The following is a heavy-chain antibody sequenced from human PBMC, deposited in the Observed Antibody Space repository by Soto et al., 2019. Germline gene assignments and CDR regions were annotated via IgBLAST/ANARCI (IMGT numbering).Heavy chain of an antibody. D-gene: IGHD6-13*01. Sequence: PGESLKISCKGSGYSFTSYWISWVRQMPGKGLEWMGRIDPSDSYTNYSPSFQGHVTISADKSISTAYLQWSSLKASDTAMYYCARQAGAAGTPPYYYYGMDVWGQGTTVTVSS. J-gene: IGHJ6*02. V-gene: IGHV5-10-1*01. CDR1: GYSFTSYW. CDR2: IDPSDSYT. CDR3: ARQAGAAGTPPYYYYGMDV.